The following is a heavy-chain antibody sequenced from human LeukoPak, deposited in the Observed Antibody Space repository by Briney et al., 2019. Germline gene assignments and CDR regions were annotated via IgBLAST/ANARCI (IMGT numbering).Heavy chain of an antibody. J-gene: IGHJ6*02. V-gene: IGHV1-18*01. D-gene: IGHD2-21*01. CDR2: ISAYNGNT. Sequence: ASVKVSCKASGYTFTSYGISWVRQAPGQGLEWMGWISAYNGNTNYAQKLQGRVTMTTDTSTSIAYMELRSLRSDDTAVYYCARDLCGGDCYGMDVWGQGTTVTVSS. CDR3: ARDLCGGDCYGMDV. CDR1: GYTFTSYG.